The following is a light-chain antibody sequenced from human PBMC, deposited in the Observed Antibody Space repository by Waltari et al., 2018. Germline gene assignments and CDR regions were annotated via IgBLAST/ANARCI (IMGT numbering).Light chain of an antibody. CDR3: CSFAGSTTVI. CDR2: EVT. Sequence: QSALTQPASVSGSPGQSITISCTGTSSDVGGYNLVSWYQQHPGEVPKLIIYEVTKRPSVISNRFSASKSGNTASLTISGLQAEDDADYYCCSFAGSTTVIFGGGTRLTVL. V-gene: IGLV2-23*02. J-gene: IGLJ2*01. CDR1: SSDVGGYNL.